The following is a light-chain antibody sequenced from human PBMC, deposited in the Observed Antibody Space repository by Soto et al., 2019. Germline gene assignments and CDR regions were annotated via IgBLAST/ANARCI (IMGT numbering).Light chain of an antibody. CDR3: QQFGSSSWT. CDR1: QSVSSN. Sequence: EIVMTQSPATLSVSPGERATLSCRASQSVSSNLAWYQQKPGQAPRLLIHGASSRATGIPDRFSGSGSGTDFTLTISRLEPEDFAVYYCQQFGSSSWTFGQGTKVDIK. CDR2: GAS. J-gene: IGKJ1*01. V-gene: IGKV3-20*01.